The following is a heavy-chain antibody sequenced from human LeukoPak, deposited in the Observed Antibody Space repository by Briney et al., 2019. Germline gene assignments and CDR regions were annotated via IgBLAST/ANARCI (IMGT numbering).Heavy chain of an antibody. V-gene: IGHV4-31*03. CDR1: GGFISSGGYY. CDR3: ARSASGTYYYYGMDV. Sequence: PSETLSLTCTVSGGFISSGGYYWSWIRQHPGKGLEWSGYIYYSGSTYYNPSLKSRVTISVDTSKNQFSLKLSSVTAADTAVYYCARSASGTYYYYGMDVWGQGTTVTVSS. J-gene: IGHJ6*02. D-gene: IGHD1-7*01. CDR2: IYYSGST.